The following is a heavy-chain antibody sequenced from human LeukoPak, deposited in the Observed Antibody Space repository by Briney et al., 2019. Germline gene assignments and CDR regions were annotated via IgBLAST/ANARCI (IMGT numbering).Heavy chain of an antibody. CDR3: ARLLVVVTAISSDY. CDR2: ISYDGSNK. J-gene: IGHJ4*02. Sequence: GGPLRLSCAASGFTFNNYGMHWVRQAPGKGLEWVAVISYDGSNKYYADSVKGRFTISRDNSKNTLYLQMNSLRAEDTAVYYCARLLVVVTAISSDYWGQGTLVTVSS. CDR1: GFTFNNYG. D-gene: IGHD2-21*02. V-gene: IGHV3-30*03.